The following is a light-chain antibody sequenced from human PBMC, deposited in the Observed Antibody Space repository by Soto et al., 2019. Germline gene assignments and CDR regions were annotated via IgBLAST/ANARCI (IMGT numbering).Light chain of an antibody. CDR1: SSDVGGYNY. J-gene: IGLJ1*01. Sequence: QSVLTQPASVSGSPGHSITISCTGTSSDVGGYNYVSWYQQHPGKAPKLMIYEVSNRPSGVSNRFSGSKSGNTASLTISGLQAEDGADYYCSSYTSSTFYVFGTGTKVTVL. V-gene: IGLV2-14*01. CDR2: EVS. CDR3: SSYTSSTFYV.